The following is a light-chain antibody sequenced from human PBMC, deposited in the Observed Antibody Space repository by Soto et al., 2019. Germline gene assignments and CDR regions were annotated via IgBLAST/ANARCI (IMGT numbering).Light chain of an antibody. CDR2: GAS. Sequence: EIGMTQSPAALSVSPGERATLSCRASQSVNSDLAWYQQKPGQAPRLLIYGASTRATGIPARFSGSGSGTEFTLTISSLQSEDFAVYYCQQYKMWWTFGQGTKVDIK. J-gene: IGKJ1*01. CDR1: QSVNSD. V-gene: IGKV3-15*01. CDR3: QQYKMWWT.